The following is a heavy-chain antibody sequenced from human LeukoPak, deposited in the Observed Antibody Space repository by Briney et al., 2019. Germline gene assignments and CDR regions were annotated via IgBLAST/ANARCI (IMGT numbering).Heavy chain of an antibody. V-gene: IGHV3-7*01. CDR3: ARGGSGSSPLMRGYYYYYYMDV. CDR1: GFTFSSYW. J-gene: IGHJ6*03. Sequence: GGSLRLSCAASGFTFSSYWMSWVRQAPGKGLEWVANIKQDGSERNYVDSVKGRFTISRDNAKNSLFLQMNSLRAEDTAVYYCARGGSGSSPLMRGYYYYYYMDVWGKGTTVTISS. D-gene: IGHD3-10*01. CDR2: IKQDGSER.